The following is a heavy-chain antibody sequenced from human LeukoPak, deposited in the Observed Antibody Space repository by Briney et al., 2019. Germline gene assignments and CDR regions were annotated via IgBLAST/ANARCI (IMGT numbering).Heavy chain of an antibody. V-gene: IGHV4-39*01. CDR2: IYYSGST. Sequence: PSDTLSLTCTVSGRSISSCSYYWRWIRQPPGKGLVWIESIYYSGSTYYNPSPKSRVTISVDTSKSKYSPKLRSVTAADTAVYYCARQVKGYCYDSSGYYFDYWGQGTLVTVSS. D-gene: IGHD3-22*01. J-gene: IGHJ4*02. CDR1: GRSISSCSYY. CDR3: ARQVKGYCYDSSGYYFDY.